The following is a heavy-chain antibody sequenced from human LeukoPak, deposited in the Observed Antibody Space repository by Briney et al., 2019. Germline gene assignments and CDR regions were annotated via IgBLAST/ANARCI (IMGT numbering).Heavy chain of an antibody. Sequence: GGSLRLSCAASGFTFDDYAMHWVRQAPGKGLEWVSGISWNSGSIGYADSVKGRFTISRDNAKNSLYLQMNSLRAEHTALYYCAKGRDGYNWADYWGQGTLVTVSS. J-gene: IGHJ4*02. D-gene: IGHD5-24*01. CDR2: ISWNSGSI. CDR1: GFTFDDYA. V-gene: IGHV3-9*01. CDR3: AKGRDGYNWADY.